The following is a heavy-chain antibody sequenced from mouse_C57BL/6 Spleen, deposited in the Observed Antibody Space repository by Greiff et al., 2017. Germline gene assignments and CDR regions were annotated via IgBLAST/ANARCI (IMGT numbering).Heavy chain of an antibody. CDR3: ARRGTTGGFAY. J-gene: IGHJ3*01. CDR1: GFNIKDYY. CDR2: IDPVDGET. Sequence: VQLQQSGAELVKPGASVKLSCTASGFNIKDYYMHWVKQRPEQGLEWIGRIDPVDGETKYAPKFPGKATITADTSSNTAYLQLSSLTSEDAAVYYGARRGTTGGFAYWGQGTLVTVSA. D-gene: IGHD2-12*01. V-gene: IGHV14-2*01.